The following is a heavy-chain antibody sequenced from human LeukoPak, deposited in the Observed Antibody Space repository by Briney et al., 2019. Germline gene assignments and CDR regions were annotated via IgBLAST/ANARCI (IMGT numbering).Heavy chain of an antibody. Sequence: GRSLRLSCAASGFTFDDYAMHWVRQAPGKGLEWVSGISWNSGSIGYADSVKGRFTISRDNAKNSLYLQMNSLRAEDTALYYCAKGSSWSYYYYGMDVWGQGTTVTVSS. D-gene: IGHD6-13*01. CDR2: ISWNSGSI. J-gene: IGHJ6*02. CDR3: AKGSSWSYYYYGMDV. CDR1: GFTFDDYA. V-gene: IGHV3-9*01.